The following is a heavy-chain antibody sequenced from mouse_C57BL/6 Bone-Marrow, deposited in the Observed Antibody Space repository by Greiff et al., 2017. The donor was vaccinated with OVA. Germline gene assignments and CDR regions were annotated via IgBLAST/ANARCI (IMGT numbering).Heavy chain of an antibody. J-gene: IGHJ2*01. D-gene: IGHD2-5*01. CDR3: ALYSNYDY. Sequence: QVHVKQPGAELVRPGTSVKLSCKASGYTFTSYWMHWVKQRPGQGLEWIGVIDPSDSYTNYNQKFKGKATLTVDTSSSTAYMQLSSLTSEDSAVYYCALYSNYDYWGQGTTLTVSS. V-gene: IGHV1-59*01. CDR1: GYTFTSYW. CDR2: IDPSDSYT.